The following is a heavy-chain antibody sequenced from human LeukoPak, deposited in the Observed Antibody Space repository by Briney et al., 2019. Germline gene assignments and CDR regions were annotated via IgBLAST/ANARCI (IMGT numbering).Heavy chain of an antibody. J-gene: IGHJ1*01. CDR3: ARGVWAQWLAFGYFQH. CDR2: INHSGST. Sequence: SETLSLTCAVYGGSFSGYYWSWIRLPPGKGLEWIGEINHSGSTNYNPSLKSRVTISVDTSKNQFSLKLSSVTAADTAVYYCARGVWAQWLAFGYFQHWGQGTLVTVSS. V-gene: IGHV4-34*01. CDR1: GGSFSGYY. D-gene: IGHD6-19*01.